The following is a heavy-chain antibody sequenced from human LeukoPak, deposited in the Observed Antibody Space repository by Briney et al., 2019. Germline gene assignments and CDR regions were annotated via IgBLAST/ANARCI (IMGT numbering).Heavy chain of an antibody. CDR2: ISAYNGNR. Sequence: ASVKVSCKASGYTFISYGISWVRQAPGQGLEWMGWISAYNGNRKYAQKLQDRVTMTTDTSTSTAYMELRSLRFHDTAVYYCARMVLRYYYERSHGGLQYNWFDPWGQGTLVTVSS. CDR1: GYTFISYG. V-gene: IGHV1-18*01. CDR3: ARMVLRYYYERSHGGLQYNWFDP. J-gene: IGHJ5*02. D-gene: IGHD3-22*01.